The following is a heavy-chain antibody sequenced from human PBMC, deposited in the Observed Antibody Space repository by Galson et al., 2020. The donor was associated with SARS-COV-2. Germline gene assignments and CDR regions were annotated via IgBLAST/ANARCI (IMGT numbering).Heavy chain of an antibody. CDR2: IYYSEST. CDR1: VGSISSSSYY. V-gene: IGHV4-39*01. D-gene: IGHD3-9*01. CDR3: ARQILTGYYSFYYFDD. J-gene: IGHJ4*02. Sequence: SQTLPLTCTVSVGSISSSSYYWGWIRQPPGEGLEWLGSIYYSESTYYNPSLTSRVTMSVDTSKNQFSLKLSSVTAADTAVYYCARQILTGYYSFYYFDDWGQGTLVTVSS.